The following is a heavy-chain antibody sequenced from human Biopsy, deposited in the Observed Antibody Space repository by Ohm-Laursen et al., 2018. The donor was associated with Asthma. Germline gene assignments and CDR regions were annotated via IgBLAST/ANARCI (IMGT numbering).Heavy chain of an antibody. CDR2: ISYDGSNK. CDR1: GFTFSSYG. D-gene: IGHD3-3*01. CDR3: ASQSSGPDFWSGYYYFDY. J-gene: IGHJ4*02. Sequence: SLRLSCAASGFTFSSYGVHWVRQAPGKGLEWVAVISYDGSNKYYADSVKGRFTISRDNSKNTLYLQMNSLRAEDTAVYYCASQSSGPDFWSGYYYFDYWGQGTLVTASS. V-gene: IGHV3-30*03.